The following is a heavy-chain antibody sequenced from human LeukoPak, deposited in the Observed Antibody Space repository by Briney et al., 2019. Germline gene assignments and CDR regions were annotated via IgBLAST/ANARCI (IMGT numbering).Heavy chain of an antibody. Sequence: SGGSPRLSCAASGFTVSSNYMNWVRQAPGKGLEWVSVIYSGGSTYYADSVKGRFTISRDNSKNTLYLQMNSLRAEDTAVYYCARDLLAVAQHYGMDVWGQGTAVTVSS. CDR1: GFTVSSNY. D-gene: IGHD6-19*01. J-gene: IGHJ6*02. CDR3: ARDLLAVAQHYGMDV. V-gene: IGHV3-66*01. CDR2: IYSGGST.